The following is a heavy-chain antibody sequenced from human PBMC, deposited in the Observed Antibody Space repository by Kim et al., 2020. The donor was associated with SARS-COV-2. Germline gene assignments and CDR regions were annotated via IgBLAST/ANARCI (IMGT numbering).Heavy chain of an antibody. CDR1: GFTFSSYW. Sequence: GGSLRLSCTTSGFTFSSYWMHWVRQAPGKGLVWVSRINGNVGTTSYADSVKGRFTISRDNTKSTLYLQMNSLRAEDTAVYYCASRRYSGTYYYLDYWGQGPLVTVSS. CDR3: ASRRYSGTYYYLDY. V-gene: IGHV3-74*01. CDR2: INGNVGTT. D-gene: IGHD1-26*01. J-gene: IGHJ4*02.